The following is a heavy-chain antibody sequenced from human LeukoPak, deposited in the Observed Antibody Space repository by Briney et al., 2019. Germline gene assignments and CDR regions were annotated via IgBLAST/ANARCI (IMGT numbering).Heavy chain of an antibody. D-gene: IGHD5-12*01. Sequence: SGGSLRLSCAASGFTFSSYAMSWVRQAPGEGLEWVSAISGSGGSTYYADSVKGRFTISRDNAKNTLYLQMNSLRAEDTAVYYCAKTPLVIVATTTTFDYWGQGTLVTVSS. J-gene: IGHJ4*02. CDR3: AKTPLVIVATTTTFDY. V-gene: IGHV3-23*01. CDR2: ISGSGGST. CDR1: GFTFSSYA.